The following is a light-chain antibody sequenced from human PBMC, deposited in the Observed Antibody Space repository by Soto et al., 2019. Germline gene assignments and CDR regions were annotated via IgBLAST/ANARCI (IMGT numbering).Light chain of an antibody. J-gene: IGKJ2*01. CDR3: QQSYNTPYT. CDR1: QSISSY. V-gene: IGKV1-39*01. CDR2: AAS. Sequence: DIQMTQSPSSLSASVGDRVTITCRASQSISSYLNWYQQKPGKAPKPLIYAASSLQSGVPSRFSGSGSGTDFTLTISSLQPEDFATYYCQQSYNTPYTFGQGTKLEIK.